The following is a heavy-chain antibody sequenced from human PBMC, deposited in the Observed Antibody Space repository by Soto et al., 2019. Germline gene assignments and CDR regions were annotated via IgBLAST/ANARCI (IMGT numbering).Heavy chain of an antibody. D-gene: IGHD2-2*01. Sequence: QLQLQESGPGLVKPSETLSLTCTVSGGSISSSSYYWGWIRQPPGKGLEWIGSIYYSGSTYYNPSLRGRVTRSVDTSKNQFSLKLSSVTAADTAVYYCARHSPTYCSSTSCYGGAYFDYWGQGTLVTVSS. CDR1: GGSISSSSYY. CDR2: IYYSGST. J-gene: IGHJ4*02. V-gene: IGHV4-39*01. CDR3: ARHSPTYCSSTSCYGGAYFDY.